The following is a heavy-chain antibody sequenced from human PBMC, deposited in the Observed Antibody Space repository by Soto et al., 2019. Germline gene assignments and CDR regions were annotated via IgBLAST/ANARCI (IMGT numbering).Heavy chain of an antibody. D-gene: IGHD3-22*01. Sequence: SGGSLRLSCAASGFTFSSYAMSWVRQAPGKGLEWVSAISGSGGSTYYAESVKGRFTISRDNSKNTLYLQMNSLRAEDTAVYYCAKDLANYYDSSGYPSGAFDIWGQGTMVTVSS. J-gene: IGHJ3*02. CDR2: ISGSGGST. V-gene: IGHV3-23*01. CDR3: AKDLANYYDSSGYPSGAFDI. CDR1: GFTFSSYA.